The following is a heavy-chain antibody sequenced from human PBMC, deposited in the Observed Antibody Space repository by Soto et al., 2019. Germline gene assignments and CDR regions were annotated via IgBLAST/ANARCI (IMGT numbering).Heavy chain of an antibody. CDR2: ISWNSGTI. CDR3: AKVSKALTGFLDY. D-gene: IGHD3-9*01. J-gene: IGHJ4*02. Sequence: EVQLVESGGGLVQPGRSLRLSCVASGFTFDDYAMHWVRQAPGKGLEWVSGISWNSGTIGYAASVKGRFTISRDNAKNSLYLQMNSLRAEDTALYYCAKVSKALTGFLDYWGQGTLVTVSS. CDR1: GFTFDDYA. V-gene: IGHV3-9*01.